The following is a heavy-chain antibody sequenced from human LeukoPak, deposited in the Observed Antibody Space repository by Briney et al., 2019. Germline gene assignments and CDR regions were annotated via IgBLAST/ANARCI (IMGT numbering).Heavy chain of an antibody. CDR2: ISYDGSNK. CDR1: GFTFSSYA. J-gene: IGHJ4*02. Sequence: GGSLRLSCAASGFTFSSYAMHWVRQAPGKGLEWEAVISYDGSNKYYADSVKGRFTISRDDSRNTLYLQMNSLRAEDTAVYYCSKKGQADNDGKPDWGQGTLVTVSS. V-gene: IGHV3-30-3*02. CDR3: SKKGQADNDGKPD. D-gene: IGHD1-1*01.